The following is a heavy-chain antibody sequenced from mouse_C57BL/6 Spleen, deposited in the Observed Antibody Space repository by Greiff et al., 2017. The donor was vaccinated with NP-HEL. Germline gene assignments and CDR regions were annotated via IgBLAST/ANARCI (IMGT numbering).Heavy chain of an antibody. CDR3: ARREIYYDYDGGFDY. CDR1: GYAFSSYW. J-gene: IGHJ2*01. CDR2: IYPGDGDT. D-gene: IGHD2-4*01. V-gene: IGHV1-80*01. Sequence: QVQLQQSGAELVKPGASVKISCKASGYAFSSYWMNWVKQRPGKGLEWIGQIYPGDGDTNYNGKFKGKATLTADKSSSTAYMQLSSLTSEDSAVYFCARREIYYDYDGGFDYWGQGTTLTVSS.